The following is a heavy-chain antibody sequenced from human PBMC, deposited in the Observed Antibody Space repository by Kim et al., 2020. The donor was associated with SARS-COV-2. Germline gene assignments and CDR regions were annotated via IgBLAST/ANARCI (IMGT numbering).Heavy chain of an antibody. CDR3: ARIRGSDFWQNYFDY. J-gene: IGHJ4*02. Sequence: GGSLRLSCAASGFSFSTYAMHWVRQAPGMGLEWVAVISGDGSRVYYVDAVKGRFTISRDNSKNTLFLQMNSLTAEDTAIYYCARIRGSDFWQNYFDYWGQGTLVTVSS. D-gene: IGHD3-3*01. V-gene: IGHV3-30*03. CDR2: ISGDGSRV. CDR1: GFSFSTYA.